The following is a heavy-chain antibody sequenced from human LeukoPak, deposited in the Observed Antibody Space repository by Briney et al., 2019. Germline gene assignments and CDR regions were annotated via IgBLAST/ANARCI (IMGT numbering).Heavy chain of an antibody. J-gene: IGHJ4*02. CDR3: ARDPGVTPQYYFDY. V-gene: IGHV4-59*12. CDR1: GGSISSYY. D-gene: IGHD3-10*01. Sequence: SETLSLTCTVSGGSISSYYWSWIRQSPGKGLECIGYIHYTGSTNYNPSLKSRVTISVDTSKNQFSLKLSSVTASDTAVYYCARDPGVTPQYYFDYWGQGTLVTVSS. CDR2: IHYTGST.